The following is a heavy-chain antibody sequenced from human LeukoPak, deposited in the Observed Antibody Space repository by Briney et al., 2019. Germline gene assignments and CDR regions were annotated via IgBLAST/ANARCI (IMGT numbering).Heavy chain of an antibody. V-gene: IGHV5-51*01. CDR1: GYSFTSYW. CDR3: ARGYCSGGSCYWNFDY. J-gene: IGHJ4*02. CDR2: IYPGDSDT. D-gene: IGHD2-15*01. Sequence: GESLKISCKGSGYSFTSYWIGWVRQMPGKGLEWMGIIYPGDSDTRYSPSFQGQVTISADKSTSTAYLQWSSLKASDTAMYYCARGYCSGGSCYWNFDYWGQGTLVTVSS.